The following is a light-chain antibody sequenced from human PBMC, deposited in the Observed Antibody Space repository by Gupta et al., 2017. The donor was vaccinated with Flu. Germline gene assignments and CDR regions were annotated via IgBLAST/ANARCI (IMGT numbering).Light chain of an antibody. V-gene: IGKV3-20*01. CDR2: GAS. CDR1: QRINSNY. Sequence: IVLTQSPGTLSLSPGERATLSCRASQRINSNYLAWYQQKPVQTPRLLIYGASSRVNGMPDRFGGSGSGRXFTLTIXRLVPPDFAVYYCCQDVGSPRTFGXGNKVEIK. CDR3: CQDVGSPRT. J-gene: IGKJ1*01.